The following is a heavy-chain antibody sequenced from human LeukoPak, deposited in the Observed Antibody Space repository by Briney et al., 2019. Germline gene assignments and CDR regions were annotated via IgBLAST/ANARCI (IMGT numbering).Heavy chain of an antibody. V-gene: IGHV1-18*01. CDR1: GYTFTSYG. Sequence: ASVKVSCKASGYTFTSYGISWVRQAPGQGLEWMGWISAYNGNTNYAQKLQGRVTMTTDTFTSTAYMELRSLRSDDTAVYYCARDHRYYDSSDYYYKSHYYYYYMDVWGKGTTVTVSS. CDR3: ARDHRYYDSSDYYYKSHYYYYYMDV. CDR2: ISAYNGNT. D-gene: IGHD3-22*01. J-gene: IGHJ6*03.